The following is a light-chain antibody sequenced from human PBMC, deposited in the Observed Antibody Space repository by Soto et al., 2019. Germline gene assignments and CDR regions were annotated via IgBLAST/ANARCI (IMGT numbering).Light chain of an antibody. Sequence: EIVMTQSPATLSVSPGERDTLSCRASQSVSSNFAWYQQKPGQAPRLLIYGASTRATGIPARFSGSGSGTEFTLTISSLQSEDFAVYDCQQYNNWPRMYTFGQGTKLEIK. CDR2: GAS. J-gene: IGKJ2*01. V-gene: IGKV3-15*01. CDR1: QSVSSN. CDR3: QQYNNWPRMYT.